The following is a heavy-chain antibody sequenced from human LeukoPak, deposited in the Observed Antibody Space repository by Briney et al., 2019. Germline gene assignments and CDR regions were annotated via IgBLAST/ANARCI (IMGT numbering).Heavy chain of an antibody. V-gene: IGHV3-23*01. Sequence: GGSLRLSCAASGFTFSRNDMIWARQVPGKGLEWVASISGNGDSTYYADSVKGRFTISRDNSKNTLYLQMNSLRAEDTAVYYCASLRIPVSGIDNWGQGTLVTVSS. CDR2: ISGNGDST. J-gene: IGHJ4*02. D-gene: IGHD6-19*01. CDR3: ASLRIPVSGIDN. CDR1: GFTFSRND.